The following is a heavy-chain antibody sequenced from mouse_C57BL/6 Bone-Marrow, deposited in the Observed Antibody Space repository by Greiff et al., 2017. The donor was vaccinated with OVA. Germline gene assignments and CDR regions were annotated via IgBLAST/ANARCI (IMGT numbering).Heavy chain of an antibody. J-gene: IGHJ3*01. CDR3: ARPGYDYVVPSWFAY. V-gene: IGHV5-17*01. Sequence: EVMLVESGGGLVKPGGSLKLSCAASGFTFSDYGLHWVRQAPEKGLEWVSYISSGSSTIYYADTVKGRFTISRDNDKNTLFLQRTRLRDEDTAMYYCARPGYDYVVPSWFAYWGQGTLVTVSA. CDR1: GFTFSDYG. D-gene: IGHD2-4*01. CDR2: ISSGSSTI.